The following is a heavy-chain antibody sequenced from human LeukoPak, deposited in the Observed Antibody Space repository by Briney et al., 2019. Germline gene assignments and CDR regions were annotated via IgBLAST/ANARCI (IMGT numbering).Heavy chain of an antibody. CDR2: IRYDGSNK. CDR1: GFTFSSYG. Sequence: QPGGSLRLSCAASGFTFSSYGMHWVRQAPGKGLEWVAFIRYDGSNKYYADSVKGRFTISRGNSKNTLYLQMNSLRAEDTAVYYCAKVDIVVVPAAMPRGYYYYMDVWGKGTTVTVSS. V-gene: IGHV3-30*02. J-gene: IGHJ6*03. CDR3: AKVDIVVVPAAMPRGYYYYMDV. D-gene: IGHD2-2*01.